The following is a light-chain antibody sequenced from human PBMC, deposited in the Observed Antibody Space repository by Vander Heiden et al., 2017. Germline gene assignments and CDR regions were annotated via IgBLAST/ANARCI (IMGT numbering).Light chain of an antibody. V-gene: IGLV2-14*01. J-gene: IGLJ3*02. CDR1: SSDVGGYRY. Sequence: QSALTQPASVSGSPGQSITISCPGSSSDVGGYRYVSWYQQHPGKAPKLMIYDVTNRPSGASNRFSGSKSGNTASLTISGLQAEDEADYYCTSYTSTNKGVFGGGTKLTVL. CDR3: TSYTSTNKGV. CDR2: DVT.